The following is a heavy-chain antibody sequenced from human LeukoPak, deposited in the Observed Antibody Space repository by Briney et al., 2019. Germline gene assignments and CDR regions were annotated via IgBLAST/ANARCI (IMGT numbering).Heavy chain of an antibody. CDR3: ARYDILTGVPQGFDY. D-gene: IGHD3-9*01. CDR2: IIPIFGTA. V-gene: IGHV1-69*05. J-gene: IGHJ4*02. Sequence: ASVKVSCKASGGTFSSYAISRVRQAPGQGLEWMGGIIPIFGTANYAQKFQGRVTITTDESTSTAYMELSSLRSEDTAVYYCARYDILTGVPQGFDYWGQGTLVTVSS. CDR1: GGTFSSYA.